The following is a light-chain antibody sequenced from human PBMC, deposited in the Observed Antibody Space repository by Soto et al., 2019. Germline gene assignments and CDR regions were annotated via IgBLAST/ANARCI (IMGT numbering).Light chain of an antibody. Sequence: QSVLAQPASVSRSFGQSMTISCSGPNTDLGVYGYVSWYQHHPGKAPKLLIYDVNNRPSGISDRFSGSKSGDTASLTISGLQAEDEADYFCFSKISGFVYGFGTGTKVTVL. CDR1: NTDLGVYGY. J-gene: IGLJ1*01. V-gene: IGLV2-14*01. CDR3: FSKISGFVYG. CDR2: DVN.